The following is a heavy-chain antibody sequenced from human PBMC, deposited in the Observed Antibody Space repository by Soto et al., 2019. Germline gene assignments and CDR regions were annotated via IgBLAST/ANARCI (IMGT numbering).Heavy chain of an antibody. CDR2: ISYDGSNK. CDR1: GFTFSTYS. V-gene: IGHV3-30-3*01. Sequence: GGSLRLSCAASGFTFSTYSMNWVRQAPGKGLEWVAVISYDGSNKYYADSVKGRFTISRVNSKNTLYLQMNSLRAEDTAVYYCARDRTYSSSIYYYYGMDVWGQGTTVTVSS. CDR3: ARDRTYSSSIYYYYGMDV. D-gene: IGHD6-6*01. J-gene: IGHJ6*02.